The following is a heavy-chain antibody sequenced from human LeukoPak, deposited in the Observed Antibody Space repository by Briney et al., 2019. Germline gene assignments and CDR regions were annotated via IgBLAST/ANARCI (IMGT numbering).Heavy chain of an antibody. CDR1: GGSISSYY. CDR2: IYYSGST. V-gene: IGHV4-59*01. Sequence: SETLSLTCTVSGGSISSYYWSWIRQPPGKGLEWIGYIYYSGSTNYNPSLKSRVTISVDTSKNQFSLKLSSVTAADTAVYYCASVDVNYGNWFDPWGQGTLVTVSS. J-gene: IGHJ5*02. D-gene: IGHD4-17*01. CDR3: ASVDVNYGNWFDP.